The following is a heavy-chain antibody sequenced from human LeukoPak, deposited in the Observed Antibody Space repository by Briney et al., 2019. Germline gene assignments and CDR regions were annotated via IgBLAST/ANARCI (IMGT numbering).Heavy chain of an antibody. CDR1: GDSITSYY. CDR3: ARKQGDY. Sequence: SETLSLTCTVSGDSITSYYWTWIRQPPGKGLEWIGYIYYSGSTNYNPSLKSRVTISVDTSKNQFSLRLSSVTAADTAVYYCARKQGDYWGQGTLVTVSS. D-gene: IGHD1/OR15-1a*01. J-gene: IGHJ4*02. V-gene: IGHV4-59*01. CDR2: IYYSGST.